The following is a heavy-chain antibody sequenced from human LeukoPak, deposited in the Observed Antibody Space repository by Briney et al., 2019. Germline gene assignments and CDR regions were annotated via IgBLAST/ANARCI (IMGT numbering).Heavy chain of an antibody. CDR3: AKDYSGSWYYFDY. J-gene: IGHJ4*02. CDR2: ISSSGGSI. D-gene: IGHD6-13*01. Sequence: GGSLRLSCAASGFTFSNYAMTWVRQAPGKGLEWVSTISSSGGSIFYSDSVKGRFTISRDNSKNTLYLQMNSLRAEDTAVYYCAKDYSGSWYYFDYWGQGTLVTVSS. V-gene: IGHV3-23*01. CDR1: GFTFSNYA.